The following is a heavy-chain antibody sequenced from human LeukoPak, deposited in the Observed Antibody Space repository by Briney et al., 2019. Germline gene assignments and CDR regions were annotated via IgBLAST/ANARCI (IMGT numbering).Heavy chain of an antibody. D-gene: IGHD3-16*01. Sequence: ASVKVSCKASGYTFTGYYMHWVRQAPGQGLEWMGRINPNSGGTNYAQKFQGRVTMTRDTSISTVYMELSRLRSDDTAVYYCASDFKASWDYYYGMDVWGQGTTVTVSS. CDR1: GYTFTGYY. CDR3: ASDFKASWDYYYGMDV. V-gene: IGHV1-2*06. J-gene: IGHJ6*02. CDR2: INPNSGGT.